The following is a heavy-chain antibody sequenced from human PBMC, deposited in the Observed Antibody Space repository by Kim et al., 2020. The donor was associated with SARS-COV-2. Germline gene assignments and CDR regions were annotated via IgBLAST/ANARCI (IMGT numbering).Heavy chain of an antibody. CDR1: GYTFTSYG. CDR3: ARDSIVLMVYAPALSYYYGMDV. D-gene: IGHD2-8*01. CDR2: ISAYNGNT. V-gene: IGHV1-18*01. Sequence: ASVKVSCKASGYTFTSYGISWVRQAPGQGLEWMGWISAYNGNTNYAQKLQGRVTMTTDTSTSTAYMELRSLRSDDTAVYYCARDSIVLMVYAPALSYYYGMDVWGQGTTVTVSS. J-gene: IGHJ6*02.